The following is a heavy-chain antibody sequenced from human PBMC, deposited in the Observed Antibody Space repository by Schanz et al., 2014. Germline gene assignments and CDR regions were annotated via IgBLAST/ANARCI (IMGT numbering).Heavy chain of an antibody. Sequence: EVQLEESGGGLVQPGGSLRVSCAATGFTFSDYAMNWVRQAPGKGLEWVSYISSSSSTIYYADSVKGRFTISRDNAKNSLYLQMNSLRDEDTAVYYCASLRVEYSSSFGAFDIWGQGTMVTVSS. CDR2: ISSSSSTI. J-gene: IGHJ3*02. D-gene: IGHD6-6*01. CDR1: GFTFSDYA. V-gene: IGHV3-48*02. CDR3: ASLRVEYSSSFGAFDI.